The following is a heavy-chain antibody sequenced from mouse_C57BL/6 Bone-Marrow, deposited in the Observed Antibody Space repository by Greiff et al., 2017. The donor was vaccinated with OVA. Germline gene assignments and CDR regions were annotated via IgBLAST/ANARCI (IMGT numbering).Heavy chain of an antibody. CDR3: TRGYSNYYAMDY. D-gene: IGHD2-5*01. CDR2: IDPDNGGT. J-gene: IGHJ4*01. CDR1: GYTFTDYE. Sequence: QVHVKQPGAELVRPGASVTLSCKASGYTFTDYEMHWVKQTPVHGLEWIGTIDPDNGGTAYNQKFKGKATLTADKSSSTAYMELRSLTSEDSAVYDSTRGYSNYYAMDYWGQGTSVTVSS. V-gene: IGHV1-15*01.